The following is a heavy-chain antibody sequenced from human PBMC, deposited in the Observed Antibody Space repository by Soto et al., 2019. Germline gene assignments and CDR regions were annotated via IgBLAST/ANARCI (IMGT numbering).Heavy chain of an antibody. CDR3: ARVPSRYYYYGMDV. V-gene: IGHV1-69*12. CDR2: IIPIFGTA. Sequence: QVQLVQSGAEVKKPGSSVKVSCKASGGTFSSYAISWVRQAPGQGLEWMGGIIPIFGTANYAQKFQGRVTITADESTSTAYRELSSLRSEDTAVYYCARVPSRYYYYGMDVWGQGTTVTVSS. CDR1: GGTFSSYA. J-gene: IGHJ6*02. D-gene: IGHD6-6*01.